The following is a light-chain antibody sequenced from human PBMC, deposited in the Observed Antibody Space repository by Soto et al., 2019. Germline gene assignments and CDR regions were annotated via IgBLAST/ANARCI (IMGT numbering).Light chain of an antibody. CDR2: LNSDGSH. V-gene: IGLV4-69*01. CDR3: QTWGTGIVV. CDR1: SGHSSYA. Sequence: QLVLTQSPSASASLGASVKLTCTLSSGHSSYAIAWHQQQPEKGPRYLMKLNSDGSHSKGDGIPDRFSGSSSGAERYLTISNLQSEDEADYYCQTWGTGIVVFGGGTQLTVL. J-gene: IGLJ2*01.